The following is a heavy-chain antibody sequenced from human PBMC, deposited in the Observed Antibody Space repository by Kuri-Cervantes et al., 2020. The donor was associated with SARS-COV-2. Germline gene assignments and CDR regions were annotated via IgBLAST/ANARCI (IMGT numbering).Heavy chain of an antibody. V-gene: IGHV3-11*01. J-gene: IGHJ3*02. Sequence: LSLTCAASGFIFSDYYMTWIRQAPGKGLEWFSNIGPSGTPIYYADSVKGRFIISRDNAKNSLYLQMNSLRAEDTAVYYCAKDRVSAAGDHDAFDIWGQGTMVTVSS. CDR3: AKDRVSAAGDHDAFDI. CDR2: IGPSGTPI. CDR1: GFIFSDYY. D-gene: IGHD6-13*01.